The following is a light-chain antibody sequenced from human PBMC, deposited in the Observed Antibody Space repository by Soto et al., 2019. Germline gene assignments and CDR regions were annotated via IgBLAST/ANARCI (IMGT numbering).Light chain of an antibody. V-gene: IGKV4-1*01. J-gene: IGKJ4*01. Sequence: DIVMTQSPDSLAVSLGERATINCKSSQTVSFGSNNKPYVAWYQQRPGQPPKLLIRWASTRESGVPARFSGSGSATDFTLTISSLQAEDVAVYYCQQYYIAPLAFGGGTKVEIK. CDR2: WAS. CDR3: QQYYIAPLA. CDR1: QTVSFGSNNKPY.